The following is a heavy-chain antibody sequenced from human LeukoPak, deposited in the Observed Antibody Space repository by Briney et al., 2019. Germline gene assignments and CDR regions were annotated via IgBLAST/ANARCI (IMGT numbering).Heavy chain of an antibody. V-gene: IGHV4-34*01. J-gene: IGHJ4*02. D-gene: IGHD3-10*01. CDR1: GGSFSGYY. CDR2: INHSGST. CDR3: ASYYYGSGSYYTSRREFDY. Sequence: PSETLSLTCAVYGGSFSGYYWSRIRQPPGKGLEWIGEINHSGSTNYNPSLKSRVTISVDTSKNQFSLKLSSVTAADTAVYYCASYYYGSGSYYTSRREFDYWGQGTLVTVSS.